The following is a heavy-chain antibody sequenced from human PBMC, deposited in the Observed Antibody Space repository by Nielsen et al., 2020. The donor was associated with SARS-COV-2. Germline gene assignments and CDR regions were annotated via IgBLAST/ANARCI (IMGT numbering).Heavy chain of an antibody. Sequence: ASVKVFCKASGYTFTSYGISWVRQAPGQGLEWMGWISAYNGNTNYAQKLQGRVTMTTDTSTSTAYMELRSLRSDDTAVYYCARPIDPYYYYYYGMDVWGQGTTVTVSS. V-gene: IGHV1-18*01. CDR1: GYTFTSYG. CDR2: ISAYNGNT. J-gene: IGHJ6*02. D-gene: IGHD1-26*01. CDR3: ARPIDPYYYYYYGMDV.